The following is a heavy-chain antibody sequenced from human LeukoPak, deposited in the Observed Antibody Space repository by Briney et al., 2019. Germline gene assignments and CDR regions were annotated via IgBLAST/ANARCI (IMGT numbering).Heavy chain of an antibody. Sequence: SETLSLTCTVSGGSISSSSYYWGWIRQPPGKGLEWIGSIYYSGSTYYNPSLKSRVTISVDTSKNQFSLKLSSVTAADTAVYYCASDSNSSSWTPHYWGQGTLVTVSS. CDR3: ASDSNSSSWTPHY. J-gene: IGHJ4*02. CDR2: IYYSGST. V-gene: IGHV4-39*01. CDR1: GGSISSSSYY. D-gene: IGHD6-13*01.